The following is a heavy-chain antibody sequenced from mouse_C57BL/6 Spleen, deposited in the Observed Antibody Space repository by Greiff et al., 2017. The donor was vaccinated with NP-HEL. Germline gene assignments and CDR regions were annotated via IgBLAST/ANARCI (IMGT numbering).Heavy chain of an antibody. V-gene: IGHV2-4*01. CDR3: AKRDYSNYGAMDY. Sequence: QVQLKQSGPGLVQPSQSLSITCTVSGFSLTSYGVHWVRQPPGKGLEWLGVIWSGGSTDYNAAFISRLSISKDNSKSQVFFKMNSLQADDTAIYYCAKRDYSNYGAMDYWGQGTSVTVSS. CDR2: IWSGGST. J-gene: IGHJ4*01. CDR1: GFSLTSYG. D-gene: IGHD2-5*01.